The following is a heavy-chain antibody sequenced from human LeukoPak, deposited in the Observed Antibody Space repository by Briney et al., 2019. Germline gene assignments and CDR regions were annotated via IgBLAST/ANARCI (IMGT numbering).Heavy chain of an antibody. D-gene: IGHD3-10*01. V-gene: IGHV4-61*02. CDR1: GGSISSGSYY. CDR2: IYTSGST. Sequence: SQTLSLTCTVSGGSISSGSYYWSWIRQPAGKGLEWIGRIYTSGSTNYNPSLKSRVTISVDTSKNQFSLKLSSVTAADTAVYYCARWAPWFGELGNWFDPWSQGTLVTVSS. J-gene: IGHJ5*02. CDR3: ARWAPWFGELGNWFDP.